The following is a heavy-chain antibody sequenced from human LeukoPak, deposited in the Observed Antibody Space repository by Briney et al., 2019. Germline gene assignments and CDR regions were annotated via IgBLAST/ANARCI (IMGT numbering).Heavy chain of an antibody. CDR3: ARVWDYNNGWLFDY. J-gene: IGHJ4*02. CDR2: IYYSGST. D-gene: IGHD6-19*01. CDR1: GGSISSGSYY. Sequence: SETLSLTCTVSGGSISSGSYYWGWIRQPPGKGLEWIGSIYYSGSTYYNPSLKSRVTISVDTSKNQFSLKLSSVTAADTAVYYCARVWDYNNGWLFDYWGQGALVTVSS. V-gene: IGHV4-39*07.